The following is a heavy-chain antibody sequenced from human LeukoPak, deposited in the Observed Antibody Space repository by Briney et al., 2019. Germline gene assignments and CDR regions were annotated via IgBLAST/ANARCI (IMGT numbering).Heavy chain of an antibody. CDR3: ARPGQLGEYTPYHFDY. J-gene: IGHJ4*02. CDR1: GYSFTSYW. Sequence: GESLKISCKGSGYSFTSYWIGWVRQMPGKGLERMGIIYPGDSDTRYSPSFQGQVTISADKSISTAYLQWSSLKASDTAMYYCARPGQLGEYTPYHFDYWGQGILVTVSS. V-gene: IGHV5-51*01. CDR2: IYPGDSDT. D-gene: IGHD3-16*01.